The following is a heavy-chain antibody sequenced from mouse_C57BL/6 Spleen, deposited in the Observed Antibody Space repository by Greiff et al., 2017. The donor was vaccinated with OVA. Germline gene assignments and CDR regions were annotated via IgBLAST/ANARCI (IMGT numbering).Heavy chain of an antibody. J-gene: IGHJ4*01. D-gene: IGHD3-2*02. CDR1: GYTFTSYW. V-gene: IGHV1-64*01. CDR3: ARDSSGYPLYAMDY. Sequence: VQLQQPGAELVKPGASVKLSCKASGYTFTSYWMHWVKQRPGQGLEWIGMIHPNSGSTNYNEKFKSKATLTVDKSSSTAYMQLSSLTSEDSAVYYCARDSSGYPLYAMDYWGKGTSVTVSS. CDR2: IHPNSGST.